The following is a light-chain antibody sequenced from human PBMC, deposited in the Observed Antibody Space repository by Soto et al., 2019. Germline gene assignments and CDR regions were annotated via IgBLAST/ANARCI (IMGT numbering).Light chain of an antibody. CDR2: GNN. CDR3: QSYDSSLSALYV. V-gene: IGLV1-40*01. CDR1: SSNIGAGYE. J-gene: IGLJ1*01. Sequence: QSVLTQPPSVSWAPGQRVTISCTGSSSNIGAGYEVHWYQQLPGTAPKLLIYGNNNRPSGVPDRFSGSKSGTSASLAITGLQAEDEADYYCQSYDSSLSALYVFGTGTKVTVL.